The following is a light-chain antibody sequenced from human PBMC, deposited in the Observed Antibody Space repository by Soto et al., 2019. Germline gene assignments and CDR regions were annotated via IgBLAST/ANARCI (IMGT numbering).Light chain of an antibody. V-gene: IGLV2-14*03. J-gene: IGLJ1*01. CDR2: DVR. CDR3: NSYRTISTYV. Sequence: QSALTQPASVSGSPGQSITISCTGTSSDIGGYNFVSWYQQYPGKAPKLLIYDVRNRPSGVSNRFSGSKSGNTASLTVSGLQAEDEADYYCNSYRTISTYVFGTGTKLTVL. CDR1: SSDIGGYNF.